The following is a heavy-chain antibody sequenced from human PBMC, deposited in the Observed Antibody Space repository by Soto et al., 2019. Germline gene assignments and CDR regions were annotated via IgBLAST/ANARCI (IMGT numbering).Heavy chain of an antibody. J-gene: IGHJ5*02. V-gene: IGHV2-5*02. D-gene: IGHD3-10*01. CDR2: IYWDDDK. CDR1: GFSLTTRGVG. CDR3: AHIPNYYLYDWFDP. Sequence: QITLKESGPTLVKPTQSLTLTCTFSGFSLTTRGVGVGWIRQPPGKALECLARIYWDDDKRYSPSLQSRLSITKDTSKNQVVLTMTNVDPVDTATYYCAHIPNYYLYDWFDPWGQGTLVSVSS.